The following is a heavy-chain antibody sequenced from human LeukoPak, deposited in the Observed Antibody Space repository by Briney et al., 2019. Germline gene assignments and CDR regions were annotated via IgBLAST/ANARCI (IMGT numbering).Heavy chain of an antibody. V-gene: IGHV3-49*03. D-gene: IGHD6-19*01. J-gene: IGHJ4*02. Sequence: PGGSLRLSCTASGFTFGDYPMSWFRQAPGKGLEWVGFIRTKTYTGTTEYAASVKGRFTIARDDSKSIAYLQMNSLKTEDTAVYYCSRDGRQWLVSDYWGQGTLVTVSS. CDR1: GFTFGDYP. CDR3: SRDGRQWLVSDY. CDR2: IRTKTYTGTT.